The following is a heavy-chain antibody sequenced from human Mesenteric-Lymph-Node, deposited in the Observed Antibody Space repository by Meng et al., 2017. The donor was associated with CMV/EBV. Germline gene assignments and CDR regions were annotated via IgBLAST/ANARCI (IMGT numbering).Heavy chain of an antibody. J-gene: IGHJ4*02. CDR3: AREYYDFWSGDPGIDYFDY. D-gene: IGHD3-3*01. CDR2: ISSSSYI. Sequence: TFSSYSMNWVRQAPGKGLEWVSSISSSSYIYYADSVKGRFTISRDNAKNSLYLQMNSLRAEDTAVYYCAREYYDFWSGDPGIDYFDYWGQGTLVTVSS. V-gene: IGHV3-21*01. CDR1: TFSSYS.